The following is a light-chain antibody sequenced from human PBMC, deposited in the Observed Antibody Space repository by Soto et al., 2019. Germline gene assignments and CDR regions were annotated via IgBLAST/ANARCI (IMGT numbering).Light chain of an antibody. J-gene: IGKJ5*01. Sequence: EIVLTQSPATLSLSPGERVTLFCRASQSVSSYLAWYQQKPGQAPMLLIYDASTRATGIPDRFSGSGSGTDFTLTISRLEPEDFAVYYCQQYGSSPITFGQGTRLEIK. CDR2: DAS. CDR3: QQYGSSPIT. V-gene: IGKV3-20*01. CDR1: QSVSSY.